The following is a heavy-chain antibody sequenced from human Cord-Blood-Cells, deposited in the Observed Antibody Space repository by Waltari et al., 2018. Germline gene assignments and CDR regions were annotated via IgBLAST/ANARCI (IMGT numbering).Heavy chain of an antibody. V-gene: IGHV4-4*02. Sequence: QVQLQESGPGLVKPSGTLSLTCAVSGGSISSSNWWSWVRQPPGKGLEWIGEIYHSGSTNYNRSLKSRVNISVDKSKNQFSLKLSSVTAADTAVYYCAREKSGSYFWYFDLWGRGTLVTVSS. CDR2: IYHSGST. J-gene: IGHJ2*01. CDR1: GGSISSSNW. D-gene: IGHD1-26*01. CDR3: AREKSGSYFWYFDL.